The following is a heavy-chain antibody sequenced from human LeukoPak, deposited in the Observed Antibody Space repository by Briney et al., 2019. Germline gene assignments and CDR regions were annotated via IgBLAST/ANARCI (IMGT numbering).Heavy chain of an antibody. V-gene: IGHV3-48*01. CDR3: AELGITMIGGV. Sequence: TGGSLRLSCAASGFTFSSYSMMWVRQAPGKGLEWVSYISSSSTTIHYADSVKGRFTNSRDNAKNSVYLQMNSLRAEDTAVYYCAELGITMIGGVWGKGTTVTISS. D-gene: IGHD3-10*02. J-gene: IGHJ6*04. CDR1: GFTFSSYS. CDR2: ISSSSTTI.